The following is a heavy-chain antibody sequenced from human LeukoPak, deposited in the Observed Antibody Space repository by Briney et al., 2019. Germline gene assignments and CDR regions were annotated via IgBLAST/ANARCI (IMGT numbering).Heavy chain of an antibody. CDR3: AKTSPLDYGGKPWALDI. CDR2: IDPSGGGT. J-gene: IGHJ3*02. D-gene: IGHD4-23*01. Sequence: PSETLSLTCAVSGGSISSSNWWSWVRQTPGKGLEWVSGIDPSGGGTYYADSVKGRFTISRDNSKNTLYLQMNSLRAEDTAAYYCAKTSPLDYGGKPWALDIWGQGTMVTVSS. V-gene: IGHV3-23*01. CDR1: GGSISSSN.